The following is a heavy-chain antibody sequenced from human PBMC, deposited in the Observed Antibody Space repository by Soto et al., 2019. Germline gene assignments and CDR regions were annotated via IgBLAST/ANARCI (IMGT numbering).Heavy chain of an antibody. J-gene: IGHJ5*02. V-gene: IGHV4-34*01. Sequence: SETLSLTCAVYGGSFSGYYWSWIRQPPGKGLEWIGEINHSGSTNYNPSLKSRVTISVDTSKNQFSLKLSSVTAADTAVYYCARVKLEWFRYQRGFDPCGQRTLVTVSS. CDR1: GGSFSGYY. CDR3: ARVKLEWFRYQRGFDP. CDR2: INHSGST. D-gene: IGHD3-3*01.